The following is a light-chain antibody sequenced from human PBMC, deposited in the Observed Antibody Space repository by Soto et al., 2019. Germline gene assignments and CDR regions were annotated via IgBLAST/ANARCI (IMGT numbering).Light chain of an antibody. CDR2: EDN. CDR1: RRDVGSYTL. CDR3: CSYAGSSTSWV. Sequence: QSALAQPASVSGSPGQSITISCTGTRRDVGSYTLVSWYQQHPGRAPKLLIYEDNKRPSGVSNRFSGSKSGNTASLTISGLQADDEADYYCCSYAGSSTSWVFGGGTKVTVL. V-gene: IGLV2-23*01. J-gene: IGLJ3*02.